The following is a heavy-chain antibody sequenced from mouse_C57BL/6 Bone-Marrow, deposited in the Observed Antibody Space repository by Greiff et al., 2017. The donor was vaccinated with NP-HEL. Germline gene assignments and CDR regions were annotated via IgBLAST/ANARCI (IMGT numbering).Heavy chain of an antibody. V-gene: IGHV5-6*01. D-gene: IGHD1-1*01. J-gene: IGHJ1*03. Sequence: EVKLVESGGDLVKPGGSLKLSCAASGFTFSSYGMSWVRQTPDKRLEWVATISSGGSYTYYPDSVKGRFTISRDNAKNTLYLQMSSLKSEDTAMYYCARDYCGCYWYFDVWGTGTTVTVSS. CDR1: GFTFSSYG. CDR2: ISSGGSYT. CDR3: ARDYCGCYWYFDV.